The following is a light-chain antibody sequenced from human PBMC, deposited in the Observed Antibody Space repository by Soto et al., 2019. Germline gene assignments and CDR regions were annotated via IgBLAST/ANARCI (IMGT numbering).Light chain of an antibody. V-gene: IGKV3D-15*01. CDR1: QSVSNN. Sequence: EIVLTQSPGTLSLSPGERATLSCRASQSVSNNYLAWYQQKPGQAPRLLIYGASNRATGIPDRFSGSGSGTEFTLTISSLQSEDFAVYYCQQYNNWSFGQGTRMEIK. CDR3: QQYNNWS. J-gene: IGKJ5*01. CDR2: GAS.